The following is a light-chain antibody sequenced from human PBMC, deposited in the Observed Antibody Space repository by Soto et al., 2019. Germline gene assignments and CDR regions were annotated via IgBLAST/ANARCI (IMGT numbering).Light chain of an antibody. V-gene: IGLV2-14*01. Sequence: QSVLTQPASVSGSPGQSITISCTGTSSDVGGYNYVSWYQQHPCKAPKLMIYDVSNRPSGVSNRFSGSKSGNTASLTISGLQAEDEADYYCSSYTSSSTLCVFGTGTKVTGL. CDR2: DVS. J-gene: IGLJ1*01. CDR3: SSYTSSSTLCV. CDR1: SSDVGGYNY.